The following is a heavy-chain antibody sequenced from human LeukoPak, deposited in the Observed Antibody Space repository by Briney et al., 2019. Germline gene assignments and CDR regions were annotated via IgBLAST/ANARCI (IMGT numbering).Heavy chain of an antibody. J-gene: IGHJ4*02. CDR3: ARASYSYDINGWVPFDY. V-gene: IGHV4-59*10. CDR2: IYTSGST. Sequence: SETLSLTCAAYGGSFSGYYWSWIRQPAGKGLEWIGRIYTSGSTNYNPSLKSRVTISGDTSRNQFSLRLTSVTAADTAVYYCARASYSYDINGWVPFDYWGQGTLVTVSS. D-gene: IGHD3-22*01. CDR1: GGSFSGYY.